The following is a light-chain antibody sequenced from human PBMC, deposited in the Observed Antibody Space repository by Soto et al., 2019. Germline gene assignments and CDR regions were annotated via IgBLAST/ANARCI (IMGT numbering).Light chain of an antibody. Sequence: EIVMAQSPASLSLSPGERATLCCRASHRVSSYLAWYQQRPGQAPRLLIYGASTRATGIPARFSGSASGTEFTLTISSLQSEDFAIYYCQQYNNWPLTFGGGTKVDIK. CDR2: GAS. CDR1: HRVSSY. CDR3: QQYNNWPLT. V-gene: IGKV3-15*01. J-gene: IGKJ4*01.